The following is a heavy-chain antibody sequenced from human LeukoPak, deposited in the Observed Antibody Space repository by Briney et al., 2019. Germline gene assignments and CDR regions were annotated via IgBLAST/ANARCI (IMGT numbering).Heavy chain of an antibody. J-gene: IGHJ4*02. D-gene: IGHD3-22*01. Sequence: GGSLRLSCAASGFDFRTYWMHWVRQAPGKGQMWVSRIKSDGTGTYADSVKGRFTISRDNANNMLYLQMNSLTADDTAVYYCTKDARTCHSSGCWKPSDYWGQGALVTVSS. V-gene: IGHV3-74*01. CDR3: TKDARTCHSSGCWKPSDY. CDR2: IKSDGTGT. CDR1: GFDFRTYW.